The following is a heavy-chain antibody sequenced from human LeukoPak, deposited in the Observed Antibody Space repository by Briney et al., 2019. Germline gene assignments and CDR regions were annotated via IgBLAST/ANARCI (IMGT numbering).Heavy chain of an antibody. J-gene: IGHJ4*02. CDR2: IRSKANSYAT. CDR1: GFTFSGSA. Sequence: PGGSLKLSCAASGFTFSGSAMHSVRQASGKGLEWVGRIRSKANSYATAYAASVKGRFTISRDDSKNTAYLQMNSLKTEDTAVYYCTTLFDYGDQFDYWGQGTLVTVSA. V-gene: IGHV3-73*01. D-gene: IGHD4-17*01. CDR3: TTLFDYGDQFDY.